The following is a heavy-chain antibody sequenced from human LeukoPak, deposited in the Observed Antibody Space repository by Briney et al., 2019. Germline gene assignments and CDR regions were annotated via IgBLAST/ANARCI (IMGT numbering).Heavy chain of an antibody. CDR2: ISSSGSTM. CDR3: ARPSITLVRGELVYYFDY. J-gene: IGHJ4*02. D-gene: IGHD3-10*01. Sequence: GGSLRLSCAASGFTFSSYEMNWVRQAPGKGLAWISYISSSGSTMYYADSVKGRFTISRDNAKNSLYLQMNSLRAEDTAVYYCARPSITLVRGELVYYFDYWGQGTLVTVSS. V-gene: IGHV3-48*03. CDR1: GFTFSSYE.